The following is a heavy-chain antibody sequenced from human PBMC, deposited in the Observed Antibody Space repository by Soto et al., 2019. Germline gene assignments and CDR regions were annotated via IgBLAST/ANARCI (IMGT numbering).Heavy chain of an antibody. CDR3: ARWWSGSRQGFDP. Sequence: QVQLQESGPGLVKPSQTLSLTCTVSGGSISSGDYYWSWIRQHPGKGLEWIGYIYYSGSTYYNPSLKRRVTISVDTSKNQFSLKLSSVTAADTAMYYCARWWSGSRQGFDPWGQGTLVTVSS. D-gene: IGHD3-3*01. V-gene: IGHV4-31*03. CDR1: GGSISSGDYY. J-gene: IGHJ5*02. CDR2: IYYSGST.